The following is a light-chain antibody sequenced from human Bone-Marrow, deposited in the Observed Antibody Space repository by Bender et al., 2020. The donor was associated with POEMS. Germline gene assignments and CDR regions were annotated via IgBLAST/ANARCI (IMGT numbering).Light chain of an antibody. J-gene: IGLJ2*01. CDR2: QDK. V-gene: IGLV3-1*01. CDR3: RAWDFTTVV. Sequence: SYDLTQPPSVSVSPGQTATITCSGDKLEDKYVCWYQQKPGQSPVLVIYQDKKRPSGIPERFSGYESENTATLTITGTQAVDEAAYFCRAWDFTTVVFGGGTQLTVL. CDR1: KLEDKY.